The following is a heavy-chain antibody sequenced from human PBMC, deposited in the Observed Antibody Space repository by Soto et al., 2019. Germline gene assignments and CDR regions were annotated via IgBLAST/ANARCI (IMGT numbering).Heavy chain of an antibody. J-gene: IGHJ3*02. V-gene: IGHV1-69*04. D-gene: IGHD6-19*01. Sequence: SVKVSCKASGYTFTNYYISWVRQAPGQGLEWMGRIIPILGIANYADSVEGRFTFSRDNSKNTLHLLMNSLRAEDTAVYYCAKGGSNGWYDAFDIWGQGTMVTVSS. CDR1: GYTFTNYY. CDR2: IIPILGIA. CDR3: AKGGSNGWYDAFDI.